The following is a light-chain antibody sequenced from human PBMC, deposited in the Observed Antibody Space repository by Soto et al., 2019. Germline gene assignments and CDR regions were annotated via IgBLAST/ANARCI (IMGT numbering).Light chain of an antibody. J-gene: IGKJ1*01. CDR2: AAS. Sequence: DIQMTQSPSSLSASVGDRVPITCRASQGIGNDLGWYQQKPGKAPKRLIYAASSLQSGVPSRFSGSGSGTEFTLTISSLQPEDFATYYCLQYNSYPWTFGQGTKVDIK. CDR1: QGIGND. CDR3: LQYNSYPWT. V-gene: IGKV1-17*01.